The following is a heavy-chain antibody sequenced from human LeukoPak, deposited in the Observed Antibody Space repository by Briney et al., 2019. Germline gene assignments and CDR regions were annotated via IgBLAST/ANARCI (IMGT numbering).Heavy chain of an antibody. V-gene: IGHV3-30*02. CDR1: RFTFSSYG. J-gene: IGHJ4*02. CDR2: IRYDGSNK. CDR3: ARVQLLWRAIMDY. Sequence: GGSLRLSCAASRFTFSSYGMHWVRQAPGKGLEWVAFIRYDGSNKYYADSVKGRFTISRDNSKNTLYPQMNSLRAEDTAVYYCARVQLLWRAIMDYWGQGTLVTVSS. D-gene: IGHD2-21*01.